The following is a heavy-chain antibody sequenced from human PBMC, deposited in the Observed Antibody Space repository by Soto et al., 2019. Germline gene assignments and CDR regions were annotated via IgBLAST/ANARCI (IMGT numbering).Heavy chain of an antibody. CDR3: AKADCSSTSCYVFQH. CDR2: ISYDGSNK. V-gene: IGHV3-30*18. CDR1: GFTFSSYG. Sequence: GGSLRLSCAASGFTFSSYGMHWVRQAPGKGLEWVAVISYDGSNKYYADSVKGRFTISRDNSKNTLYLQMNSLRAEDTAVYYCAKADCSSTSCYVFQHWGQGTLVTVSS. D-gene: IGHD2-2*01. J-gene: IGHJ1*01.